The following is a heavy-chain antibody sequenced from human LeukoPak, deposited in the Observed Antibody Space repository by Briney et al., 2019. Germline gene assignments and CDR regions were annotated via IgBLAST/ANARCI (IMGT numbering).Heavy chain of an antibody. CDR3: AKDDWTLATWAPDL. CDR2: IWYDGSKE. J-gene: IGHJ5*02. CDR1: GFTFSNYG. D-gene: IGHD2-21*01. V-gene: IGHV3-33*06. Sequence: QPGGSLRLSCAASGFTFSNYGMHWVRQAPGKGLEWLAVIWYDGSKEYYADSVKGRFIISRDNSKNTLFLQINSLRADDTGVYYCAKDDWTLATWAPDLWGQGTLVTVAS.